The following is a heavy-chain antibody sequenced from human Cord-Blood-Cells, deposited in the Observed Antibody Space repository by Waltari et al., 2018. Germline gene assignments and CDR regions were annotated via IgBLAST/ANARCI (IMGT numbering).Heavy chain of an antibody. J-gene: IGHJ3*02. CDR3: ARGSIAVAGTWAFDI. V-gene: IGHV1-69*06. D-gene: IGHD6-19*01. CDR2: FGTA. CDR1: GGTFSSYA. Sequence: QVQLVQSGAEVKKPGSSVKVSCKASGGTFSSYAIFGTANYAQKFQGRVTMTADKSTSTAYMELSSLRSEDTAVYYCARGSIAVAGTWAFDIWGQGTMVTVSS.